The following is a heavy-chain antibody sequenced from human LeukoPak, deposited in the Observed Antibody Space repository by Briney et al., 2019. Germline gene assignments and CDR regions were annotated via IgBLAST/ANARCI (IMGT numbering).Heavy chain of an antibody. Sequence: ASVKVSCKASGYTFTGYYMHWVRQAPGQGLEWMGWISTYSDNTNYAQKFQGRVTMTTDTSTSTAYMELRSLTSDDTAVYYCARDLPYSSSSAIPFDYWGQGTLVTVSS. D-gene: IGHD6-6*01. CDR2: ISTYSDNT. J-gene: IGHJ4*02. V-gene: IGHV1-18*04. CDR3: ARDLPYSSSSAIPFDY. CDR1: GYTFTGYY.